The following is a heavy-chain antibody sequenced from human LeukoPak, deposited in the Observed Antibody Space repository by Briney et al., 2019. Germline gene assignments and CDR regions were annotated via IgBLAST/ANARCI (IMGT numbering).Heavy chain of an antibody. CDR2: ISGSGGST. CDR3: AKIQQSSGWYRGVGY. V-gene: IGHV3-23*01. Sequence: GGSLRLSCAASGFTFSSYAMSWVRQAPGKGLEWVSAISGSGGSTYYADSVKGRFTISRDNSKNTLYLQMNSLRAEDTAVYYCAKIQQSSGWYRGVGYWGQGTLVTVSS. J-gene: IGHJ4*02. CDR1: GFTFSSYA. D-gene: IGHD6-19*01.